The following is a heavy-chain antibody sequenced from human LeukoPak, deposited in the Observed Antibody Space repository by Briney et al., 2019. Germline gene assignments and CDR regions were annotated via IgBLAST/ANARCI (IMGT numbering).Heavy chain of an antibody. Sequence: ASVKVSCKASGYTFTSYYMHWVRQATGQGLEWMGWMNPNSGNTGYAQKFQGRVTMTRNTSISTAYMELSSLRSEDTAVYYCARAPGYYDSSGHSQTDYWGQGTLVTVSS. J-gene: IGHJ4*02. V-gene: IGHV1-8*02. CDR2: MNPNSGNT. D-gene: IGHD3-22*01. CDR3: ARAPGYYDSSGHSQTDY. CDR1: GYTFTSYY.